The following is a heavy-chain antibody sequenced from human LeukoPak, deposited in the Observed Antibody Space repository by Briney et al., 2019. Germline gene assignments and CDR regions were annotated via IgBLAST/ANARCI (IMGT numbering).Heavy chain of an antibody. Sequence: ASVKVSCKASGYTFTSYGISWVRQASGQGLEWMGWISAYNGNTNYAQKLQGRVTMTTDTSTSTAYMELRSLRSDDTAVYYCARDRCSSTSCYADYWGQGTLVTVSS. CDR1: GYTFTSYG. CDR2: ISAYNGNT. D-gene: IGHD2-2*01. V-gene: IGHV1-18*01. CDR3: ARDRCSSTSCYADY. J-gene: IGHJ4*02.